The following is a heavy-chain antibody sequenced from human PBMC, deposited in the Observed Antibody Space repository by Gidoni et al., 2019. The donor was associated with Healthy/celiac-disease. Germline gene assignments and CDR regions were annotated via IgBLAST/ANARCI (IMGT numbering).Heavy chain of an antibody. CDR3: AKKPGGDY. D-gene: IGHD3-16*01. J-gene: IGHJ4*02. V-gene: IGHV3-30*18. Sequence: QVQLVESGGGVVQPGRSLRLSCAASGFTFSSYGMHWVRQAPGKGVEWVAVISYDGSNKYYADSVKGRFTISRDNSKNTLYLQMNSLRAEDTAVYYCAKKPGGDYWGQGTLVTVSS. CDR1: GFTFSSYG. CDR2: ISYDGSNK.